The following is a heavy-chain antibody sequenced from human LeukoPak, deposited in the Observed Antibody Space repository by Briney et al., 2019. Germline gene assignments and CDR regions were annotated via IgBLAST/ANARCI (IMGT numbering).Heavy chain of an antibody. J-gene: IGHJ4*02. Sequence: PGGSLRLSCAASGFTFSDYYMSWIRQAPGKGLEWVSYISSSGSTIYYADSVKGRFTISRDNSKNTLYLQMNSLRAEDTAVYYCWYYDSSALRRARDYWGQGTLVTVSS. D-gene: IGHD3-22*01. CDR2: ISSSGSTI. CDR1: GFTFSDYY. CDR3: WYYDSSALRRARDY. V-gene: IGHV3-11*04.